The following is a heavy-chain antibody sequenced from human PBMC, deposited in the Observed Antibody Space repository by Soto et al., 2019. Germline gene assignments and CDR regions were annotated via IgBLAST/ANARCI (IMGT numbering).Heavy chain of an antibody. Sequence: GGSLRLSCAASGFTFSSYSMNWVRQAPGKGLEWVSYISSSSSTIYYADSVKGRFTISRDNAKNSLYLQMNSLRDEDTAVYYCASFYGSGSYPYYYYGMDVWGQGTTVTVSS. CDR1: GFTFSSYS. J-gene: IGHJ6*02. CDR2: ISSSSSTI. CDR3: ASFYGSGSYPYYYYGMDV. D-gene: IGHD3-10*01. V-gene: IGHV3-48*02.